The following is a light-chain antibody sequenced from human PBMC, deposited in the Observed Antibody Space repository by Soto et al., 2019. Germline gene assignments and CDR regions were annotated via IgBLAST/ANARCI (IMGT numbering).Light chain of an antibody. J-gene: IGLJ1*01. CDR3: SSYAGSNNV. CDR2: EVS. V-gene: IGLV2-8*01. Sequence: QLVLAQPPSASGSPGQSVTISCTGTSSDVGDYNYVSWYQQHPGKAPKLMIYEVSKRPSGVPDRFSGSKSGNTAYLTVSGLQTEDEAEYYCSSYAGSNNVFGTGTKLTVL. CDR1: SSDVGDYNY.